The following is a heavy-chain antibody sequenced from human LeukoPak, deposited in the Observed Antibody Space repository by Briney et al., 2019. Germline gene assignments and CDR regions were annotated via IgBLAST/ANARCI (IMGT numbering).Heavy chain of an antibody. CDR2: IIPIFATA. Sequence: SVKVSCKASGGTFSSYAISWVRQAPGQGLEWMGGIIPIFATANYAQTFQGRVTITADESTSTAYMELSSLRSEDTAVYYCWGGGWKKPFDYWGQGTLVTVSS. V-gene: IGHV1-69*13. J-gene: IGHJ4*02. D-gene: IGHD2-21*01. CDR3: WGGGWKKPFDY. CDR1: GGTFSSYA.